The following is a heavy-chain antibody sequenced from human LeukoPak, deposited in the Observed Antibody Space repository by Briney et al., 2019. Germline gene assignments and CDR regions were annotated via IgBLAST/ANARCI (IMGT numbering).Heavy chain of an antibody. CDR1: GGSISSGDYY. J-gene: IGHJ4*02. Sequence: SETLSLTCTVSGGSISSGDYYWSWIRQPPGKGLEWIGYIYYSGSTNYNPSLKSRVTISVDTSKNQFSLKLSSVTAADTAVYYCARVGQWLGVDYWGQGTLVTVSS. CDR3: ARVGQWLGVDY. V-gene: IGHV4-61*08. CDR2: IYYSGST. D-gene: IGHD6-19*01.